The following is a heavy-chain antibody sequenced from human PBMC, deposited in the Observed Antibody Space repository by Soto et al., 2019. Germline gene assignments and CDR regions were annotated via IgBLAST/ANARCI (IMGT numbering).Heavy chain of an antibody. D-gene: IGHD3-22*01. Sequence: SETLSLTCTVAGGSISSSSYYWGWIRQPPGKGLEWIGYIYYSGSTNYNPSLKSRVTISVDTSKNQFSLKLYSVTTADTAMYYCARAILAYSDSSGYQPYYFDYWGQGTLVTVSS. CDR3: ARAILAYSDSSGYQPYYFDY. J-gene: IGHJ4*02. CDR2: IYYSGST. CDR1: GGSISSSSYY. V-gene: IGHV4-39*07.